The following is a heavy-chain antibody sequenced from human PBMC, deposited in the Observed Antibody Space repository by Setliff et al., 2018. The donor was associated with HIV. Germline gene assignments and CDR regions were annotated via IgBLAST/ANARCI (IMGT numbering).Heavy chain of an antibody. CDR2: IYHNGIT. CDR3: ASTGYSSGWSFDP. Sequence: SETLSLTCGVSGYSISSGYYWGWIRQPPGKGLEWIGSIYHNGITYYNPSLKSRVTISVDTSKNQFSLKLSSVTAADTAVYYCASTGYSSGWSFDPWGQGTLVTVSS. CDR1: GYSISSGYY. J-gene: IGHJ5*02. V-gene: IGHV4-38-2*01. D-gene: IGHD6-19*01.